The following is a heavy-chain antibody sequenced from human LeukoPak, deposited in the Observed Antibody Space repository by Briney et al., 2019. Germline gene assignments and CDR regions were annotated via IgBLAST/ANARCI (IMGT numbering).Heavy chain of an antibody. V-gene: IGHV3-11*01. Sequence: GGSLRLSCAACGFTFSDYYMSWIRQAPGKGLEWVSFISSSGDTIYYADSVKGRFTISRDNAKNSLYLQMNSLRADDTAVYHCARPHGGDYSGYWGQGTLVTVSS. CDR3: ARPHGGDYSGY. CDR1: GFTFSDYY. J-gene: IGHJ4*02. CDR2: ISSSGDTI. D-gene: IGHD2-21*01.